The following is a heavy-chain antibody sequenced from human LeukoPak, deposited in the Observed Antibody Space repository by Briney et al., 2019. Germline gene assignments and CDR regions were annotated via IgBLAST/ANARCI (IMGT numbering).Heavy chain of an antibody. D-gene: IGHD6-13*01. CDR1: GFTLSNYW. J-gene: IGHJ4*02. Sequence: GGSLRLSCAASGFTLSNYWMHWVRQLPVPGKGLVWVSRISSDGQGTRYANSVRGRFTISRDNAKNTLYLQMNNLRAEDTAVYYCARDQGAAAGNWGQGTLVAVSS. CDR3: ARDQGAAAGN. V-gene: IGHV3-74*01. CDR2: ISSDGQGT.